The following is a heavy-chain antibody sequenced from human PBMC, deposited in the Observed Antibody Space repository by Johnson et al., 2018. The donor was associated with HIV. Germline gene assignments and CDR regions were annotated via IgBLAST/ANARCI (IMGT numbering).Heavy chain of an antibody. Sequence: VQLVESGGGLVKPGGSLRLSCAASGFTFSAYWMHWVRQAPGQGLVWVSRIIRDSTTAIYADSVKGRFTISRDNSKNTLSLQLDSLRAQDTAVYYCAKKQAAAGTGGGAFDIWGQGTMVTVSS. V-gene: IGHV3-74*02. CDR1: GFTFSAYW. D-gene: IGHD6-13*01. CDR2: IIRDSTTA. J-gene: IGHJ3*02. CDR3: AKKQAAAGTGGGAFDI.